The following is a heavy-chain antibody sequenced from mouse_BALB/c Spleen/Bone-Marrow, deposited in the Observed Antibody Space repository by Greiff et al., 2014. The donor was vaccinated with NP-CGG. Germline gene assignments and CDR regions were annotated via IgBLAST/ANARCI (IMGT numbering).Heavy chain of an antibody. CDR3: ARDISGYVRAMDY. CDR2: ISTYSANT. Sequence: QVQLKQSGPELVSPGVSVKISCKAFGYTFTDYAIPWGKQSHSKSLEWIGIISTYSANTNYNQKFKGKATMTVDKSSSTAYMELARLTFEDSAIYFCARDISGYVRAMDYWGQGTSVTVSS. D-gene: IGHD3-2*01. V-gene: IGHV1-67*01. J-gene: IGHJ4*01. CDR1: GYTFTDYA.